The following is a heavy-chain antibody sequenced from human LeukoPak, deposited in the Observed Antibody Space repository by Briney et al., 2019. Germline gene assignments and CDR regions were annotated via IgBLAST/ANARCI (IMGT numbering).Heavy chain of an antibody. CDR1: GGSITSNY. CDR3: ARISSSNWYNERGAFDV. D-gene: IGHD6-13*01. CDR2: IHHTGTS. V-gene: IGHV4-59*13. Sequence: RSSETLSLTCNVSGGSITSNYFNWVRQPPGKGLEWIGYIHHTGTSNYNPSLKSRVTMSMDTSKNQFSLKLRSVTAADTAVYYCARISSSNWYNERGAFDVWGQGTMVTVSS. J-gene: IGHJ3*01.